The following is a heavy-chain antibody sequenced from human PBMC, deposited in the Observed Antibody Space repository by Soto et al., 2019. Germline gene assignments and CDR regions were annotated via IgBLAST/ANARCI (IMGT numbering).Heavy chain of an antibody. D-gene: IGHD3-22*01. CDR2: ISAYNGNT. Sequence: ASVKVSCKASGYTFTSYGISWVRQAPGQGLEWMGWISAYNGNTNYAQKLQGRVTMTTDTSTSTAYMELRSLRSDDTAVYYCARDPKVSYYYDSSNYYFDYWGQGTLVPVSS. V-gene: IGHV1-18*01. J-gene: IGHJ4*02. CDR3: ARDPKVSYYYDSSNYYFDY. CDR1: GYTFTSYG.